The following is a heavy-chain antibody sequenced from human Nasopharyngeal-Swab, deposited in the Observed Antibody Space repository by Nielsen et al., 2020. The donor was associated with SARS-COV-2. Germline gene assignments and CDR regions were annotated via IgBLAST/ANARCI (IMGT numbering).Heavy chain of an antibody. V-gene: IGHV3-30*18. CDR3: AKERPYYDILTGYYSDAFDI. Sequence: WIRQPPGKGLEWVAVISYDGSNKYYADSVKGRFTISRDNSKNTLYLQMNSLRAEDTAVYYCAKERPYYDILTGYYSDAFDIWGQGTVVTVSS. CDR2: ISYDGSNK. J-gene: IGHJ3*02. D-gene: IGHD3-9*01.